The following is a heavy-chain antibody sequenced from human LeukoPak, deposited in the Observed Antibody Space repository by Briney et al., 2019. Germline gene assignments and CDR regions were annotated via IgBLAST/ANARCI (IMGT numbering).Heavy chain of an antibody. CDR2: IYYSGST. CDR1: GGSISSYY. Sequence: WETLSLTCTVSGGSISSYYWSWIRQPPGKGLEWIGYIYYSGSTNYNPSLKSRVTISVDTSKNQFSLKLSSVTAADTAVYYCASRSGWLASNDAFDIWGQGTMVTVSS. D-gene: IGHD6-19*01. V-gene: IGHV4-59*08. J-gene: IGHJ3*02. CDR3: ASRSGWLASNDAFDI.